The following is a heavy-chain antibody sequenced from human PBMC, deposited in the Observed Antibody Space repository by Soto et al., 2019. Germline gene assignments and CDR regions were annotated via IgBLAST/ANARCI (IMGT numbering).Heavy chain of an antibody. D-gene: IGHD2-15*01. CDR1: GYSFISYG. V-gene: IGHV1-18*04. CDR3: ARDGDSGGHYSYNGMGV. CDR2: ISTYNGNT. Sequence: ASVKVSCKASGYSFISYGISWVRQAPGQVLEWMGWISTYNGNTSYAQKLQGRVTMTTDTSTSTAYMELRSLRSDDTAVYYCARDGDSGGHYSYNGMGVGGQGTTVPVSS. J-gene: IGHJ6*02.